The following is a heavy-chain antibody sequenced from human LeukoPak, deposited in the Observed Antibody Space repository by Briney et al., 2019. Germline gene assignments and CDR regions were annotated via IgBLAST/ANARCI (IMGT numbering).Heavy chain of an antibody. Sequence: SQTLSLTCAISGDSVSSKSVSWSWMRQSPSRGLEYLGRIRYRSTRNTFYSLSVEGRITINADTSRNEVSLRLSSVTPEDTALYYCVRDFNWAFDYWGQGTLVTVSS. CDR2: IRYRSTRNT. D-gene: IGHD3-16*01. CDR1: GDSVSSKSVS. CDR3: VRDFNWAFDY. J-gene: IGHJ4*02. V-gene: IGHV6-1*01.